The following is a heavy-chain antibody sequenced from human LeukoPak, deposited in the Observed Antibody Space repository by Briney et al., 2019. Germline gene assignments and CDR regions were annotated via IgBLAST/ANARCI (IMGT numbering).Heavy chain of an antibody. CDR2: ISGSGGSA. J-gene: IGHJ4*02. D-gene: IGHD7-27*01. Sequence: GGSLRLSCAASGFTFSSFGMSWVRQAPGKGLEWVSGISGSGGSAYYADSVKGRFTISRDNSKNTLYLQMNSLRAEDTAVYYCAILPELGIGYFDYWGQGTLVTVSS. CDR3: AILPELGIGYFDY. V-gene: IGHV3-23*01. CDR1: GFTFSSFG.